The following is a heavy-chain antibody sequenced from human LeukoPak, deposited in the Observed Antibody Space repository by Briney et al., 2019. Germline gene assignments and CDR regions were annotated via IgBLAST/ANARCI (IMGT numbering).Heavy chain of an antibody. CDR2: IYYNGNT. Sequence: SGTLSLTCTVSGASISSSYWSWVRQPPGKRLEWIGFIYYNGNTNSNPSLKSRVTISVDTSNNQFSLKLSSVTAADTAVYYCARAKNPYYYYYYMDFWGRGTTVTVSS. CDR3: ARAKNPYYYYYYMDF. CDR1: GASISSSY. J-gene: IGHJ6*03. V-gene: IGHV4-59*08.